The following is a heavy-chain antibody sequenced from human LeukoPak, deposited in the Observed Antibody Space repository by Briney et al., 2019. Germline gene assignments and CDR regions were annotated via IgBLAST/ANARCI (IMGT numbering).Heavy chain of an antibody. CDR2: INHSGST. Sequence: PSETLSLTCAVYGGSLSGYYWSWIRQPPGKGLEWIGEINHSGSTNYNPSLKSRVTISVDTSKNQFSLKLSSVTAADTAVYYCARLYGSGSYRWGSWFDPWGQGTLVTVSS. J-gene: IGHJ5*02. V-gene: IGHV4-34*01. CDR3: ARLYGSGSYRWGSWFDP. CDR1: GGSLSGYY. D-gene: IGHD3-10*01.